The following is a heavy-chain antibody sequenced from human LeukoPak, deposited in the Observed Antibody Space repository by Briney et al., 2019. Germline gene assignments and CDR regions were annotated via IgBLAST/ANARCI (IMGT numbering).Heavy chain of an antibody. Sequence: GGSLRLSCAASGFTFSSYGMHWVRQAPGKGLEWVTFIRYDGSKQYYADSVKGRFIISRDSSKNTLYLQMNSLSAEDTAIYYCAKGMVRSYFQHWGQGTLVTVSS. CDR1: GFTFSSYG. CDR3: AKGMVRSYFQH. CDR2: IRYDGSKQ. V-gene: IGHV3-30*02. J-gene: IGHJ1*01. D-gene: IGHD3-16*01.